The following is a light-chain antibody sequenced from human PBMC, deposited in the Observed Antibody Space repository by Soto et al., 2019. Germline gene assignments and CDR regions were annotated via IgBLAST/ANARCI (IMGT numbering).Light chain of an antibody. J-gene: IGLJ1*01. V-gene: IGLV2-14*03. CDR3: SSYTSSSTYV. Sequence: QSALTQPASVSGSPGQSVTISCTGTSSDIGSYNSVCWHQQHPGRAPKLMIYDVSSRASGIPDRFSASKSGNTASLTISGLQAGDEADDVCSSYTSSSTYVFGTGTKVTVL. CDR2: DVS. CDR1: SSDIGSYNS.